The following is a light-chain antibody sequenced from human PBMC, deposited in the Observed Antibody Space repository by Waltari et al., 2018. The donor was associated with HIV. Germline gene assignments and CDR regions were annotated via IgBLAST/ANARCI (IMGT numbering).Light chain of an antibody. Sequence: DIQLTQSPSFLSVSVGDRVTITCRASQDIRRHFAWYQQEAGKAPKVLIHTASTLQSGVPSRFSGSGSGTEFTLTISSLQPEDFATYYCQQFHGYPLTFGGGTKVEIK. J-gene: IGKJ4*01. CDR2: TAS. CDR1: QDIRRH. V-gene: IGKV1-9*01. CDR3: QQFHGYPLT.